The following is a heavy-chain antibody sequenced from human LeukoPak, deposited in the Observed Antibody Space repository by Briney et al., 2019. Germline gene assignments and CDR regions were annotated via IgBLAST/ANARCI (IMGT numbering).Heavy chain of an antibody. CDR1: GYTFTSYA. V-gene: IGHV7-4-1*02. D-gene: IGHD2-15*01. CDR3: ARDGYCSGGSCYSRNDDAFDI. Sequence: ASVKVSCKASGYTFTSYAMNWVRQAPGQGREWMGWINTNTGNPTYAQGFTGRFVFSLDTSVSTAYLQISSLKAEDTAVYYCARDGYCSGGSCYSRNDDAFDIWGQGTMVTVSS. CDR2: INTNTGNP. J-gene: IGHJ3*02.